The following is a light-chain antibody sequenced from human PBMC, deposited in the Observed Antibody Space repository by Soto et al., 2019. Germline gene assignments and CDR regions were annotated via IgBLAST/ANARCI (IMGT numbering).Light chain of an antibody. CDR1: QSISTW. Sequence: DIQMTQSPSTLSASVGDRVTITCRASQSISTWLAWYQQKPGKAPILLIYKASNLESGVPSRFSGSGSGTEFTLTISSLPPDDFASYYCQQYNSYPRTFGQGTKLEIK. CDR3: QQYNSYPRT. CDR2: KAS. J-gene: IGKJ1*01. V-gene: IGKV1-5*03.